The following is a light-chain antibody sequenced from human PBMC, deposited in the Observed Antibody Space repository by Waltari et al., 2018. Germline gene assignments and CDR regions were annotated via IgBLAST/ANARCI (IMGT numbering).Light chain of an antibody. Sequence: QSALTQPPSASGSPRQSVTISCPGPTSDVGGSTYVSWYQQHPGKAPKLMIYEVTKRPSGVPDRFSGSKSGNTASLTVSGLQAEDEADYYCSSYAGSHNLVFGGGTKLTVL. CDR1: TSDVGGSTY. J-gene: IGLJ3*02. CDR3: SSYAGSHNLV. V-gene: IGLV2-8*01. CDR2: EVT.